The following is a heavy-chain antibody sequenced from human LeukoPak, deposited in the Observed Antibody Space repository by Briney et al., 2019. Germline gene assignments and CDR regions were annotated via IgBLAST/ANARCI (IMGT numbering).Heavy chain of an antibody. CDR1: GGSISSGTYY. J-gene: IGHJ4*02. V-gene: IGHV4-61*02. CDR3: ARGQGNYDILTGYYY. CDR2: IYTSGST. Sequence: KPSQTLSPTCTVSGGSISSGTYYWSWIRQPAGKGLEWIGRIYTSGSTNYNPSLKSRVTISVDTSKNQFSLKLSSVTAADTAVYYCARGQGNYDILTGYYYWGQGTLVTVSS. D-gene: IGHD3-9*01.